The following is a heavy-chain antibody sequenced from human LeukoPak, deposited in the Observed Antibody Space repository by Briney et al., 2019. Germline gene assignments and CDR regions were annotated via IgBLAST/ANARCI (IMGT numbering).Heavy chain of an antibody. J-gene: IGHJ4*02. Sequence: PGGSLRLSCAASGFTFSSYWMHWVRQAPGKGLEWVSSISSGSSYIYYADSVKGRFTISRDNAKSSLFLQMNSLRADDTAVYYCARDPLDYWGQGTLVTVSS. V-gene: IGHV3-21*01. CDR1: GFTFSSYW. CDR3: ARDPLDY. CDR2: ISSGSSYI.